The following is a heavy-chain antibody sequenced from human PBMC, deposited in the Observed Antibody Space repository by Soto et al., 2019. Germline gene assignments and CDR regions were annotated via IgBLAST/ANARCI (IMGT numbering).Heavy chain of an antibody. CDR3: AITGAGYYIV. CDR2: IFSADNT. V-gene: IGHV3-53*01. CDR1: GFTVRSNY. J-gene: IGHJ4*02. Sequence: PGGSLRLSCAASGFTVRSNYLSWVRQAPGKGLEWVSVIFSADNTHYADSVKGRFTISRDNSKNTVFLQMNSLRAEDTAVYYCAITGAGYYIVWGQGTPVTVSS. D-gene: IGHD3-3*01.